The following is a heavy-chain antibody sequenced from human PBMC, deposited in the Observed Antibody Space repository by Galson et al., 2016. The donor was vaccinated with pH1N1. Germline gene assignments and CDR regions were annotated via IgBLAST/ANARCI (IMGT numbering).Heavy chain of an antibody. D-gene: IGHD3-3*01. CDR2: IYYSGST. CDR1: GGSISGHDSY. CDR3: ARRFLVRLEGLPSDAFDF. Sequence: TLSLTCTVSGGSISGHDSYWSWIRQHPGRGLEWIGHIYYSGSTYYNPSLESRLTISVDTSKSQFSLNLTSATAADTAVYYCARRFLVRLEGLPSDAFDFWGQGTMVTVAS. J-gene: IGHJ3*01. V-gene: IGHV4-31*03.